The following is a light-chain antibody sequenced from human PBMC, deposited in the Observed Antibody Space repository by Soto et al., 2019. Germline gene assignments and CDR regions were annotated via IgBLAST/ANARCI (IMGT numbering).Light chain of an antibody. CDR3: KQYNNWPLT. CDR2: GAY. CDR1: QSVSSN. Sequence: EIVMTQSPATLSVSPGERATLSCRASQSVSSNLAWYQQKPGQAPRLLIYGAYTRATGIQARFSGSGSGTEFTLTIRSLQSEDFAVYYCKQYNNWPLTVGQGTRLEI. V-gene: IGKV3-15*01. J-gene: IGKJ5*01.